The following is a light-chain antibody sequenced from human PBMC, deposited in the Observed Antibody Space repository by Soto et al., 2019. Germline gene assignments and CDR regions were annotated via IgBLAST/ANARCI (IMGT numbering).Light chain of an antibody. V-gene: IGLV2-14*03. Sequence: HSVLTHAASVSGFPGQAIAISCTGTSSDVGGFNYVSWYQQHPGKAPKFMIYDVSSRPSGVSDRFSGSKSGNTASLTISGLQAEDEADYYCASYTTSSTYVFGTGTKVTVL. J-gene: IGLJ1*01. CDR1: SSDVGGFNY. CDR2: DVS. CDR3: ASYTTSSTYV.